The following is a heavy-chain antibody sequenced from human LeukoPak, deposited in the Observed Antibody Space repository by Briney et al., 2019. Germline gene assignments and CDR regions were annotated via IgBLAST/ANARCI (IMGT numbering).Heavy chain of an antibody. CDR1: GFTINTYA. CDR2: ITKYDGRT. J-gene: IGHJ4*02. CDR3: AKDHYSDGWPSFDY. V-gene: IGHV3-23*01. Sequence: QLGGSLTLSCAASGFTINTYAMSWVRQAPGKGLEWVASITKYDGRTYYADSVRGRFTISRDNSKNAVFLEMNSLRDDDTAVYFCAKDHYSDGWPSFDYWGQGTRVTVSP. D-gene: IGHD5-24*01.